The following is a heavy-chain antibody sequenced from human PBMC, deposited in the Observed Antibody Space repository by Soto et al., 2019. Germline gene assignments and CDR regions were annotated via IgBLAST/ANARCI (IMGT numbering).Heavy chain of an antibody. V-gene: IGHV4-59*01. D-gene: IGHD1-26*01. CDR3: ARGVGSSPPRY. J-gene: IGHJ4*02. CDR1: GGSISVYY. CDR2: IYASGSP. Sequence: PSETLSLTCTISGGSISVYYWSWIRQSPGQALEWIGYIYASGSPYYNPSLRSRVLISADTSKNQVSLGLTSATAADTAVYFCARGVGSSPPRYWGRGTLVTVSS.